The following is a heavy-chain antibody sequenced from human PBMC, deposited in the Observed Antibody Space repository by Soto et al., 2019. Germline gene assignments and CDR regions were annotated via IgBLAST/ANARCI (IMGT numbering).Heavy chain of an antibody. CDR1: GFTFSSYS. J-gene: IGHJ4*02. V-gene: IGHV3-21*01. CDR2: ISSSSSYI. CDR3: ARAAPSKTPEFDY. D-gene: IGHD2-2*01. Sequence: GGSLRLSCAASGFTFSSYSMNWVRQAPGKGLEWVSSISSSSSYIYYADSVKGRFTISRDNAKNSLYLQMNSLRAEDTAVYYCARAAPSKTPEFDYWGQGTLVTVSS.